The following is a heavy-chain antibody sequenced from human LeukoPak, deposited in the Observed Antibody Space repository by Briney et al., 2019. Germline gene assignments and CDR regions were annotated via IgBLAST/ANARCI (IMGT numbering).Heavy chain of an antibody. Sequence: SETLSLTCTVSGGSISSSSYYWGWIRQPPGKGLEWIGSIYYSGSTYYNPSLKSRVTISVDTSKNQFSLKLSSVTAAYTAVYYCARRLGTYSYLDYRGQGTLVTVSS. J-gene: IGHJ4*02. V-gene: IGHV4-39*01. CDR2: IYYSGST. D-gene: IGHD3-10*01. CDR3: ARRLGTYSYLDY. CDR1: GGSISSSSYY.